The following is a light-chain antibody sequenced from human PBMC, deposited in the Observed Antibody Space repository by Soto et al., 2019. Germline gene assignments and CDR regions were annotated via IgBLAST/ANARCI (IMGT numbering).Light chain of an antibody. V-gene: IGKV1-12*01. CDR1: QYIGGR. CDR2: AAS. CDR3: LQVYSFPRT. J-gene: IGKJ1*01. Sequence: DIQMTQSPSSVSASVGDRITITCRASQYIGGRLAWFQQKPGKAPQYLIQAASILQSGVPSRFSGSGSGTDFILTINNLQPEDFASYFCLQVYSFPRTFGLGTKVEI.